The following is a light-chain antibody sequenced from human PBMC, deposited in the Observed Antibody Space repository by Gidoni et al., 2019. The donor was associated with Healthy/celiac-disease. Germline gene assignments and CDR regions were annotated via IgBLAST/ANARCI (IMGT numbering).Light chain of an antibody. CDR2: AAS. J-gene: IGKJ4*01. Sequence: DIQMTQSPSSLSASVGARVTITCRASQSISSYLNWYQQKPGKAPKLLIYAASSLQSGVPSRFSGSGSGTDFTITISSLQPEDFATYYCQQSYSTPRTFGGGTKVEIK. V-gene: IGKV1-39*01. CDR1: QSISSY. CDR3: QQSYSTPRT.